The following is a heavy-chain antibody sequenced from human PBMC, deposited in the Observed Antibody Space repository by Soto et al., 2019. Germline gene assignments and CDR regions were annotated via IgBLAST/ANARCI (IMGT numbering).Heavy chain of an antibody. CDR3: AKDLSSGRYYFDY. CDR1: GFTFRSYA. J-gene: IGHJ4*02. D-gene: IGHD6-25*01. CDR2: MSGSGGSA. V-gene: IGHV3-23*01. Sequence: LSLTCAASGFTFRSYAMNWVRQAPGKGLEWVSGMSGSGGSAYYADSVKGRCTISRDNSKNTLYLQMNSLRVEDTAVYYCAKDLSSGRYYFDYWGQGALVTVSS.